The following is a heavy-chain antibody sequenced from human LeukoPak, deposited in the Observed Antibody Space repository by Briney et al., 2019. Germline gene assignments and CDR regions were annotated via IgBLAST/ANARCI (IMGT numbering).Heavy chain of an antibody. D-gene: IGHD1-14*01. V-gene: IGHV3-9*03. Sequence: PGRSLRLSCAASGFTFDDYAMHWVRQAPGKGLEWVSGISWNSGSIGYADSVKGRFTISRDNAKNPLYLQMNNLRAEDMALYYCAKGYGPQTYYGMDVWGQGTTVTVSS. CDR2: ISWNSGSI. CDR3: AKGYGPQTYYGMDV. J-gene: IGHJ6*02. CDR1: GFTFDDYA.